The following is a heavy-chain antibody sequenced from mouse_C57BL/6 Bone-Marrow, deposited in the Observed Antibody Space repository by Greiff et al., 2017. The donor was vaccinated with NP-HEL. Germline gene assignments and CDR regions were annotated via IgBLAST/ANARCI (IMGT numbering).Heavy chain of an antibody. J-gene: IGHJ4*01. D-gene: IGHD3-2*02. CDR2: ISYDGSN. CDR3: ARDRETAQGYYAMDY. Sequence: EVQRVESGPGLVKPSQSLSLTCSVTGYSITSGYYWNWIRQFPGNKLEWMGYISYDGSNNYNPSLKNRISITRDTSKNQFFLKLNSVTTEDTATYYCARDRETAQGYYAMDYWGQGTSVTVSS. CDR1: GYSITSGYY. V-gene: IGHV3-6*01.